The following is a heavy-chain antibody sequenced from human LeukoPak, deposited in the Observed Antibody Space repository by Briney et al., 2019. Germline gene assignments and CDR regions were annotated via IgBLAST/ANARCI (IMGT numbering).Heavy chain of an antibody. D-gene: IGHD3-22*01. Sequence: GGSLRLSCAASGFTFSSYGMHWVRQAPGKGLEWVAVISYDGSNKYYADSVKGRFTISRDNSKNTLYLQMNSLRAEDTAVYYCARVGHTYYYDSSGHPYFDYWGQGTLVTVSS. V-gene: IGHV3-30*19. CDR2: ISYDGSNK. J-gene: IGHJ4*02. CDR3: ARVGHTYYYDSSGHPYFDY. CDR1: GFTFSSYG.